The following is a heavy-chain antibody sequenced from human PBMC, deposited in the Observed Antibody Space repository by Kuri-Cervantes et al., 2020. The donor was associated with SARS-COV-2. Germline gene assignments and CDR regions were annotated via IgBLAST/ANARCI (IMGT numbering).Heavy chain of an antibody. CDR3: AREVIGATYSQYFDY. D-gene: IGHD2-15*01. CDR2: IGPSGTTK. V-gene: IGHV3-11*04. CDR1: GFIFSDYY. Sequence: GESLKISCTASGFIFSDYYMTWIRQAPGKGLEWVSNIGPSGTTKYYADSVKGRFTISRDNAKNSLSLQMNSLRAEDTAVYYCAREVIGATYSQYFDYWGQGIQVTVSS. J-gene: IGHJ4*02.